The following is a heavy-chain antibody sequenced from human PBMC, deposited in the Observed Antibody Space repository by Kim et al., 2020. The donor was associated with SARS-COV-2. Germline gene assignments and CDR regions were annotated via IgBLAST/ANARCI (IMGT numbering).Heavy chain of an antibody. D-gene: IGHD3-3*01. J-gene: IGHJ6*02. CDR2: INPSGGST. CDR1: GYSFTSYY. Sequence: ASVKVSCKASGYSFTSYYMHWVRQAPGQGLEWMGIINPSGGSTSYAQKFQGRVTMTRDTSTSTVYMELSSLRSEDTAVYYCARDAGGTCFGVVILHGGRDFWGQGTTVTVSS. CDR3: ARDAGGTCFGVVILHGGRDF. V-gene: IGHV1-46*01.